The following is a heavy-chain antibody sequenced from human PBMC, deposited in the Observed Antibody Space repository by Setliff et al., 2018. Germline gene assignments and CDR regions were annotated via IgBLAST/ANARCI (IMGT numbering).Heavy chain of an antibody. CDR3: TRDFLGATASFDV. D-gene: IGHD3-3*01. Sequence: ASVKVSCKASGFTLTSYPIHWVRQAPGQRLEWMGWINPDNGNRKYSQRFQGRVTITRDTSASTVFLELSTLRSEDTAVYYCTRDFLGATASFDVWGQGAMVTVSS. J-gene: IGHJ3*01. V-gene: IGHV1-3*01. CDR2: INPDNGNR. CDR1: GFTLTSYP.